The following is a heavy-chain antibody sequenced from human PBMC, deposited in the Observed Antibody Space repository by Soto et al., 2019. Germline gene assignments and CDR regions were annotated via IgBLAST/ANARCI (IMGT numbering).Heavy chain of an antibody. J-gene: IGHJ3*02. CDR1: GFTFRSYA. D-gene: IGHD1-1*01. CDR3: AKIGSYNWKPVDI. V-gene: IGHV3-23*01. Sequence: GGSLRLSCAAPGFTFRSYAISWGRQAPGKGLEWVSAISVSGGSTYYADSVKGRFTISRDNSKNTLYLQMNSLRAEDTAVYYCAKIGSYNWKPVDIWGQGTMVTVSS. CDR2: ISVSGGST.